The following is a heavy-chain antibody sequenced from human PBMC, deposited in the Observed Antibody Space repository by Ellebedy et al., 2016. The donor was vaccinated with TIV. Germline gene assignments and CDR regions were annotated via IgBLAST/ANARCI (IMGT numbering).Heavy chain of an antibody. D-gene: IGHD2-15*01. CDR3: AKGLGCSGGDCYSGHAFDI. Sequence: GESLKISCAASGFTFSNYAMSWVRQAPGKGLEWVSALGGSSENTYYADSVKGRFAISRDNTKNTLFLQMNSLRAEDTAVYYCAKGLGCSGGDCYSGHAFDIWGQGTMVTVSS. CDR1: GFTFSNYA. J-gene: IGHJ3*02. CDR2: LGGSSENT. V-gene: IGHV3-23*01.